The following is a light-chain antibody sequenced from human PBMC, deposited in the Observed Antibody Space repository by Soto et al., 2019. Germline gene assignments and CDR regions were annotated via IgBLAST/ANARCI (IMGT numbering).Light chain of an antibody. CDR3: AAWDDSLNAVV. CDR1: TFNIGRNT. CDR2: SDN. V-gene: IGLV1-44*01. Sequence: QSVLTQPPSASGTPGQRVTISCSGSTFNIGRNTVNWYQQLPGTAPKLLIYSDNQRPSEVPERFSGSKSGSSASLDINGLQPEDESHYHCAAWDDSLNAVVFGGGTKLTVL. J-gene: IGLJ2*01.